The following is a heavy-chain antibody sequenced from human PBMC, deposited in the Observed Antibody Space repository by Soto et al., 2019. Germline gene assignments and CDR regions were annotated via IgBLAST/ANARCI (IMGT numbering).Heavy chain of an antibody. J-gene: IGHJ4*02. CDR1: GFTFSNAW. V-gene: IGHV3-15*01. CDR2: IKSKTDGGTT. Sequence: GGSLRLSCAASGFTFSNAWMSWVRQAPGKGLEWVGRIKSKTDGGTTDYAAPVKGRFTISRDDSKNTLYLQMNSLKTEDTAVYYCTTDPGITMVRGVQPIDYWGQGTLVTVSS. CDR3: TTDPGITMVRGVQPIDY. D-gene: IGHD3-10*01.